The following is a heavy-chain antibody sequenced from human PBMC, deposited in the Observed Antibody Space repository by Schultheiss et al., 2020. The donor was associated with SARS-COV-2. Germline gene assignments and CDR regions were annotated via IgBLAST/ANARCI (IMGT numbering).Heavy chain of an antibody. CDR1: GFTFSSYE. V-gene: IGHV3-48*03. J-gene: IGHJ6*02. D-gene: IGHD3-10*01. CDR2: ISNSGSTI. Sequence: GESLKISCAASGFTFSSYEMNWVRQAPGKGLEWVSYISNSGSTIYYADSMKGRFTISRDNAKNSLYLQMNSLRAEDTAVYYCARDQDGITMVRGVPHYGMDVWGQGTTVTVSS. CDR3: ARDQDGITMVRGVPHYGMDV.